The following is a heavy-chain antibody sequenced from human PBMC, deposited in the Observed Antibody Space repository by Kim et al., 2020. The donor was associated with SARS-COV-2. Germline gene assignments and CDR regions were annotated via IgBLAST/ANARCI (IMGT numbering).Heavy chain of an antibody. D-gene: IGHD3-10*01. V-gene: IGHV3-33*06. Sequence: GGSLRLSCAASGFTFSSYGMHWVRQAPGKGLEWVAVIWYDGSNKYYADSVKGRFTISRDNSKNTLYLQMNSLRAEDTAVYYCAKDLDPFTMVRASLDYWGQGTLVTVSS. CDR2: IWYDGSNK. CDR3: AKDLDPFTMVRASLDY. J-gene: IGHJ4*02. CDR1: GFTFSSYG.